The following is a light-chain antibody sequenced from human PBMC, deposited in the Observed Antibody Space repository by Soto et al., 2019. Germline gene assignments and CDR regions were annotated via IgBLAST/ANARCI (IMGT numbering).Light chain of an antibody. J-gene: IGKJ2*01. Sequence: ELVLTQSPGTLSLSPGARATLSGRASQSVSSSYLAWYQPKPVQAPRLLIYGASSRATGIPDRFSGRGSGTGFTLTISRLEAEDFAVDDCQQYGSSPGYTFGQGTKVEIK. V-gene: IGKV3-20*01. CDR2: GAS. CDR3: QQYGSSPGYT. CDR1: QSVSSSY.